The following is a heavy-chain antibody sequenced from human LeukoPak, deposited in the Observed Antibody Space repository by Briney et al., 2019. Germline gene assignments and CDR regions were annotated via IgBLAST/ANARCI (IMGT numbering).Heavy chain of an antibody. CDR3: ATDPTVTTEGWFDP. V-gene: IGHV1-69*06. Sequence: ASVKVSCKASGGTFSSYAISWVRQAPGQGLEWMGGIIPIFGTANYAQKFQGRVTMTEDTSTDTAYMELSSLRSEDTAVYYCATDPTVTTEGWFDPWGQGTLVTVSS. CDR2: IIPIFGTA. J-gene: IGHJ5*02. D-gene: IGHD4-17*01. CDR1: GGTFSSYA.